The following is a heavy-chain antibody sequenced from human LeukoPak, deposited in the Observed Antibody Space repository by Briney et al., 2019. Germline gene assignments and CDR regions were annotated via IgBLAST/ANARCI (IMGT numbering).Heavy chain of an antibody. CDR1: GFTVSSNY. Sequence: GGSLRLSCPASGFTVSSNYMSWVRQAAGKGLEWVSVIYSGGSTYYADSVKGRFTISRDNSKNTLYLQMNSLRAEDTAVYYCAKEIAAAGMGYAFDIWGQGTMVTVSS. CDR3: AKEIAAAGMGYAFDI. D-gene: IGHD6-13*01. CDR2: IYSGGST. J-gene: IGHJ3*02. V-gene: IGHV3-66*01.